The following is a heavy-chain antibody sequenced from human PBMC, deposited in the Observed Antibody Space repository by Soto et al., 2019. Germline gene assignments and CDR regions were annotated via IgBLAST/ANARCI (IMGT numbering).Heavy chain of an antibody. Sequence: GESLKISCKGSGYSFTSYWIGWVRQMPGKGLEWMGIIYPGDPDTRYSPSFQGQVTISADKSISTAYLQWSSLKASDTAMYYCSIHRTSYYYDSSGLLDAFDIWGQGTMVTVSS. V-gene: IGHV5-51*01. D-gene: IGHD3-22*01. CDR2: IYPGDPDT. J-gene: IGHJ3*02. CDR3: SIHRTSYYYDSSGLLDAFDI. CDR1: GYSFTSYW.